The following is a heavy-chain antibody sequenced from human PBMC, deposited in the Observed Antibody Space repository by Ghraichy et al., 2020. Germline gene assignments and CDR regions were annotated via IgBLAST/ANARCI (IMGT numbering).Heavy chain of an antibody. J-gene: IGHJ4*02. V-gene: IGHV4-61*01. CDR3: ARVLSRFLPYYFDY. CDR1: GGSVSSGSYY. CDR2: IYYSGST. Sequence: SETLSLTCTVSGGSVSSGSYYWSWIRQPPGKGLEWIGYIYYSGSTNYNPSLKSRVTISVDTSKNQFSLKLSSVTAADTAVYYCARVLSRFLPYYFDYWGQGTLVTVSS. D-gene: IGHD3-3*01.